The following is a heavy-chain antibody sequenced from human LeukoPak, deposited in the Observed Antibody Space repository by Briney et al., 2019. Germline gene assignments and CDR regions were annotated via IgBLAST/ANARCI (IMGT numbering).Heavy chain of an antibody. V-gene: IGHV1-2*02. D-gene: IGHD5-18*01. CDR3: AREYSYGYPFDI. CDR2: INPNSGGT. CDR1: GYTFTGYY. J-gene: IGHJ3*02. Sequence: ASVTVSCKASGYTFTGYYMHWVRQAPGQGLEWMGWINPNSGGTNYGQKFQGRVTMTRDTSISTAYMELSRLRSDDTAVYYCAREYSYGYPFDIWGQGTMVTVSS.